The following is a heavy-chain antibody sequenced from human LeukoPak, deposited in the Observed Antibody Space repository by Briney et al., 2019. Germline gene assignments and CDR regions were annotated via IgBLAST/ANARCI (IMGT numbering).Heavy chain of an antibody. CDR3: ARDGERFLEWSPPLGY. J-gene: IGHJ4*02. Sequence: PAVSLRLSCAVYGFTISSYAMGWVRQAQGKGLVWVSAMSGSAGNTYYADSVKGRITILRDNSKNMLYLEMNSLIAEDTAVYYCARDGERFLEWSPPLGYWGQGTLVTVSS. CDR1: GFTISSYA. CDR2: MSGSAGNT. D-gene: IGHD3-3*01. V-gene: IGHV3-23*01.